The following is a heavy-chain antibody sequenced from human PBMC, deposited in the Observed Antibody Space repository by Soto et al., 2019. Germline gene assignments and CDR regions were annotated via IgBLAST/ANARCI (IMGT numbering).Heavy chain of an antibody. CDR2: INHSGST. CDR3: ARGGGYYSYGMDV. CDR1: GGSFSGYD. D-gene: IGHD3-10*01. Sequence: SETLSLTCAVYGGSFSGYDCSWIRQPPGEGLEWIGEINHSGSTNYNPSLKSRVTISVDTSKNQFSLQLTPVTAADTAVYYCARGGGYYSYGMDVWGQGTTVTVSS. J-gene: IGHJ6*02. V-gene: IGHV4-34*01.